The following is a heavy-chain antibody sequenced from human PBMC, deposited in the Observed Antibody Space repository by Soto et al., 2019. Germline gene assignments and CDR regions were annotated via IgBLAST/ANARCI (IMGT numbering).Heavy chain of an antibody. V-gene: IGHV3-53*01. J-gene: IGHJ4*02. CDR2: IYSGGST. Sequence: EVQLVESGGGLIQPGGSLRLSCAASGFTVSSKYMSWVRQAPGKGLEWVSVIYSGGSTYYADSVKGRFTISRDNSKNPLYLQMNSLRAEDTAVYYWAREVRADDYVDYLGYWGQGTLVSVSS. CDR3: AREVRADDYVDYLGY. D-gene: IGHD3-16*01. CDR1: GFTVSSKY.